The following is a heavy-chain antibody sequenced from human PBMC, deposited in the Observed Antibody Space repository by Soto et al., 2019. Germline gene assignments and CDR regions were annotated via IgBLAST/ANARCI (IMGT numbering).Heavy chain of an antibody. J-gene: IGHJ3*02. Sequence: QVQLVQSGAEVKKPGASVKVSCKASGYTFASYGLSWVRQAPGQGLEWMGWTSAYNGNTNCAQKLQGRVTMTTDTSTSKAYMELRSLRSVDTAVYYCARGRLRFLEWSKDALDIWGQGTMVTVSS. CDR2: TSAYNGNT. V-gene: IGHV1-18*01. CDR1: GYTFASYG. D-gene: IGHD3-3*01. CDR3: ARGRLRFLEWSKDALDI.